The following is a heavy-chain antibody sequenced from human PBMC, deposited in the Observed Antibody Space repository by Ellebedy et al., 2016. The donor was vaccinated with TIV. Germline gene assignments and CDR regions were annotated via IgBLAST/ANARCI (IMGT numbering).Heavy chain of an antibody. J-gene: IGHJ4*02. D-gene: IGHD3-22*01. V-gene: IGHV3-49*04. CDR2: IRSKAYGGTT. CDR3: TRVLSGGYYLYYFDY. CDR1: GFTFSNAW. Sequence: GESLKISCAASGFTFSNAWMNWVRQAPGKGLEWVGFIRSKAYGGTTEYAASVKGRFTISRDDSKSIAYLQMNSLKAEDTAVYYCTRVLSGGYYLYYFDYWGQGTLVTVSS.